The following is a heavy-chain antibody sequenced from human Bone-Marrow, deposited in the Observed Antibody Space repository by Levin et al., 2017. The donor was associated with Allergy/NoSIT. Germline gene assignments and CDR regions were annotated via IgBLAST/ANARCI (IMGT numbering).Heavy chain of an antibody. CDR2: INHSADT. J-gene: IGHJ6*02. CDR3: AGVQGGLRWLGYGLDV. CDR1: GGSFTGYY. V-gene: IGHV4-34*01. D-gene: IGHD4-23*01. Sequence: PSETLSLTCGLYGGSFTGYYWSWIRQTPGKGLEWIGQINHSADTKYNPSLTSRVTISVDMSKNQFSLQLTSVTAADTAVYYWAGVQGGLRWLGYGLDVWGPGTTVTVSS.